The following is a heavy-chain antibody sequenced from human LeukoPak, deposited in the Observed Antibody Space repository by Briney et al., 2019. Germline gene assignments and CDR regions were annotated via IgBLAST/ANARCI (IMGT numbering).Heavy chain of an antibody. CDR1: GFTFTSSA. V-gene: IGHV1-58*02. Sequence: ASVKVSCKASGFTFTSSAMQWVRQARGQRLEWIGWIVVGSGNTNYAQKFQERVTITRDMSTRTAYIELSSLRSEDTAVYYCAAESYCSSTSCYNWGQGTLVTVSS. D-gene: IGHD2-2*02. J-gene: IGHJ4*02. CDR2: IVVGSGNT. CDR3: AAESYCSSTSCYN.